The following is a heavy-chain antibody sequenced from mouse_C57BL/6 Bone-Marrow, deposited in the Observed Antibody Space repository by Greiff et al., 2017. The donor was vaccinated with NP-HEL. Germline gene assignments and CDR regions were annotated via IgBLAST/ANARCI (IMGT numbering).Heavy chain of an antibody. CDR2: LDPSDSYT. Sequence: QVHVKQPGAELVMPGASVKLSCKASGYTFTSYWMHWVQQRPGQGLEWIGELDPSDSYTNYIQKFKGKSTLTVDKSSSTAYMQLRRLTAEDSDVYDSARGGLGRYFDVWGTGTTVTVSS. V-gene: IGHV1-69*01. J-gene: IGHJ1*03. CDR3: ARGGLGRYFDV. D-gene: IGHD4-1*01. CDR1: GYTFTSYW.